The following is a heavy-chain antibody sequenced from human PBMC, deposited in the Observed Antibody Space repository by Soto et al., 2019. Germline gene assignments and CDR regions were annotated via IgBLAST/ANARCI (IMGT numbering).Heavy chain of an antibody. CDR1: GGSFSGYY. CDR3: ARGGLNYDFWSGYYTPHSNNWFDP. D-gene: IGHD3-3*01. V-gene: IGHV4-34*01. J-gene: IGHJ5*02. Sequence: SETLSLTCAVYGGSFSGYYCSWIRQPPGKGLEWIGEINHSGSTNYNPSLKSRVTISVDTSKNQFSLKLSSVTAADTAVYYCARGGLNYDFWSGYYTPHSNNWFDPWGQGTLVTVSS. CDR2: INHSGST.